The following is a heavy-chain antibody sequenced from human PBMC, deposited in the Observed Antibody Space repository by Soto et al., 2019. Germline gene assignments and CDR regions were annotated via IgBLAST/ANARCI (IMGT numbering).Heavy chain of an antibody. D-gene: IGHD2-2*01. Sequence: QVQLQESGPGLVKPSQTLSLTCTVSGGSISSGGYYWSWIRQHPGKGLEWIGYIYYSGSTYYNPSLKSRVTISVDTSKNQFSLKLSCVTAADTAVYYCARGEGEYQLLNHWFDPWGQGTLVTVSS. CDR2: IYYSGST. CDR1: GGSISSGGYY. CDR3: ARGEGEYQLLNHWFDP. J-gene: IGHJ5*02. V-gene: IGHV4-31*03.